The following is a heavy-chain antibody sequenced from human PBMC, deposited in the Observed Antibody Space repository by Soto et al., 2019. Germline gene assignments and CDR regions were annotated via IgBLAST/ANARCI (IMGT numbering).Heavy chain of an antibody. CDR1: GDSISDYH. V-gene: IGHV4-59*01. Sequence: TSETLSLTCSVSGDSISDYHGSWIRQPPGKGLEWIGYIYNRGTTNYNPSLKSRVTISVDTSKNQVSLKLNSVTAADTAMYFCARGHQLLLTWGQGTLVTVSS. J-gene: IGHJ1*01. D-gene: IGHD2-2*01. CDR3: ARGHQLLLT. CDR2: IYNRGTT.